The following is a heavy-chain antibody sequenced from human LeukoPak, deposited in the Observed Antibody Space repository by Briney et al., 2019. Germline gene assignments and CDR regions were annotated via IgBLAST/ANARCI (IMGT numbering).Heavy chain of an antibody. CDR3: ARSILEWVSNWFDP. CDR1: GYTFTGYY. CDR2: INPNSGGT. D-gene: IGHD3-3*01. J-gene: IGHJ5*02. Sequence: APVKVSCKASGYTFTGYYMHWVRQAPGQGLEWMGWINPNSGGTNYAQKFQGRVTMTRDTSISTAYMELSRLRSDDTAVYYCARSILEWVSNWFDPWGQGTLVTVSS. V-gene: IGHV1-2*02.